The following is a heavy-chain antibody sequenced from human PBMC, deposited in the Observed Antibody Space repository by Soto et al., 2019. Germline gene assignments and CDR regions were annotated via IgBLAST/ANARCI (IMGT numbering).Heavy chain of an antibody. Sequence: QVQLVQSGAEVKKPGSSVKVSCKASGGTFSSYAISWVRQAPGQGLEWMGGIIPIFGTANYAQKFQGRVTITGDESTSTAYMDLSSLRSEDTAVYYCARSPPRGVTTGRWFDPWGQGTLVTVSS. CDR2: IIPIFGTA. D-gene: IGHD4-17*01. CDR1: GGTFSSYA. V-gene: IGHV1-69*01. J-gene: IGHJ5*02. CDR3: ARSPPRGVTTGRWFDP.